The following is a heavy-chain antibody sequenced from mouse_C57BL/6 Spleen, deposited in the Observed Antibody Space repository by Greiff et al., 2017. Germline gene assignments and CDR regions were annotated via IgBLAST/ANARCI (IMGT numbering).Heavy chain of an antibody. Sequence: QVQLQQSGPELVKPGASVKISCKASGYAFSSSWMNWVKQRPGKGLEWIGRIYPGDGDTNYNGKFKGKATLTAAKSSSTAYMQLSSLTSEDSAVDFCARSDSSGDWFAYWGQGTLVTVSA. CDR1: GYAFSSSW. CDR2: IYPGDGDT. J-gene: IGHJ3*01. D-gene: IGHD3-2*02. V-gene: IGHV1-82*01. CDR3: ARSDSSGDWFAY.